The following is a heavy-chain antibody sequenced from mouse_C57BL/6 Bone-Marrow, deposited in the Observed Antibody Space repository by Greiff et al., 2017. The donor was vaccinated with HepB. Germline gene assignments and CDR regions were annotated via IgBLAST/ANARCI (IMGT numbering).Heavy chain of an antibody. CDR1: GYTFTSYW. J-gene: IGHJ1*03. V-gene: IGHV1-55*01. D-gene: IGHD1-1*01. CDR2: IYPGSGST. Sequence: QVHVKQSGAELVKPGASVKMSCKASGYTFTSYWIGDIYPGSGSTNYNEKFKSKATLTVDTSSSTAYMQLSSLTSEDSAVYYCARSITTVVATEWYFDVWGTGTTVTVSS. CDR3: ARSITTVVATEWYFDV.